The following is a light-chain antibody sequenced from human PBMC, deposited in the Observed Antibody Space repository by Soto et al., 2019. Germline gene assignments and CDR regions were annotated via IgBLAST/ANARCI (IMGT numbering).Light chain of an antibody. CDR2: GAS. J-gene: IGKJ5*01. CDR3: QQYAHSTPIS. V-gene: IGKV3-20*01. Sequence: EIVLTQSPGTQSLSPGERATLFCRVSQSVSGRLAWYQQRPGQAPRPLISGASSRATGIPDRFSGSGSGTDFTLTISRLEPEDFALYYCQQYAHSTPISFGQGTRLEL. CDR1: QSVSGR.